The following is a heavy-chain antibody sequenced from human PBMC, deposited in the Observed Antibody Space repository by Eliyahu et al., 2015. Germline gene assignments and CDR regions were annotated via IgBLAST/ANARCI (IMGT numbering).Heavy chain of an antibody. J-gene: IGHJ6*02. CDR3: AHSSVVSNERVDSSSWYFLDYYYYGMDV. D-gene: IGHD6-13*01. CDR2: IYWDDDK. Sequence: QITLKESGPTLVKPTQTLTLTCTFSGFSLSTSGVGVGWIRQPPGKALEWLALIYWDDDKRYSPSLKSRLTITKDTSKNQVVLTMTNMDPVDTATYYCAHSSVVSNERVDSSSWYFLDYYYYGMDVWGQGTTVTVSS. V-gene: IGHV2-5*02. CDR1: GFSLSTSGVG.